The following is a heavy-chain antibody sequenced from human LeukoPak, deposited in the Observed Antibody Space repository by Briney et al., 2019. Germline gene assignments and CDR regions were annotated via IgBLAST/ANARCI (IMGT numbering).Heavy chain of an antibody. CDR2: INSNSGAI. J-gene: IGHJ4*02. D-gene: IGHD3-10*01. Sequence: GASVKVSCKASGYTFNAYYIHWVRQAPGQGLEWMGWINSNSGAISYAQKFQGRVAMTRDTSISTVYMELSRLRSDDTAVYYCARLPPNYYNSGTPTFDHWGQGTLVTVSS. CDR1: GYTFNAYY. V-gene: IGHV1-2*02. CDR3: ARLPPNYYNSGTPTFDH.